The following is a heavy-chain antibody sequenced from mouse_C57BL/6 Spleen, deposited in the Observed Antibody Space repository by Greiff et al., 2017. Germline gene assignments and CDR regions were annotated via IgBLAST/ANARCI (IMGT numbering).Heavy chain of an antibody. V-gene: IGHV1-15*01. D-gene: IGHD2-4*01. CDR1: GYTFTDYE. Sequence: QVQLQQSGAELVRPGASVTLSCKASGYTFTDYEMHWVKQTPVHGLEWIGAIDPETGGTAYNQKFKGKAILTADKSSSTAYMELRSLTSEDSAVYYCTGRDDYDRFDYWGQGTTLTVSS. CDR3: TGRDDYDRFDY. CDR2: IDPETGGT. J-gene: IGHJ2*01.